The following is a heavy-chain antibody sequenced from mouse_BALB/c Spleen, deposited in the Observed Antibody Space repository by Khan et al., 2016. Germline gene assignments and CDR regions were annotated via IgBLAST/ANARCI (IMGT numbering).Heavy chain of an antibody. Sequence: EVQLQESGPGLVKPSQSLSLTCTVTGYSITSDYAWNWIRQFPGNKLEWMGYISYSGSTSYNPSLKSRISITRDTSKNQFFLQLNSVTTEDTATYYGARGSGYVWAYWGQGTLVTVSA. D-gene: IGHD3-1*01. V-gene: IGHV3-2*02. CDR3: ARGSGYVWAY. CDR2: ISYSGST. J-gene: IGHJ3*01. CDR1: GYSITSDYA.